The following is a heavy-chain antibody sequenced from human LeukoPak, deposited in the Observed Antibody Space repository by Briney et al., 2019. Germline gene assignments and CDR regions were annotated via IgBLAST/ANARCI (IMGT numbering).Heavy chain of an antibody. CDR2: ISGSGGST. Sequence: GGSLRLSCAASGFTFSSYAMGWVRQAPGKGLEWVSAISGSGGSTYYADSVKGRFTISRDNSKNTLYLQMNSLRAEDTAVYYCAKDGFYCSSTSCYGDYWGQGTLVTVSS. CDR1: GFTFSSYA. CDR3: AKDGFYCSSTSCYGDY. D-gene: IGHD2-2*01. V-gene: IGHV3-23*01. J-gene: IGHJ4*02.